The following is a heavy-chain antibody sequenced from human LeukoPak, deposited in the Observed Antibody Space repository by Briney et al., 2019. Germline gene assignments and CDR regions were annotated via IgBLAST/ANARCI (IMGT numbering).Heavy chain of an antibody. CDR3: ARILRGAAAGTGAVGY. V-gene: IGHV4-38-2*02. Sequence: PSETLSLTCIVSGYSISSGYYWGWIRQPPGKGLEWIGSIYYSGSTYYNPSLKSRVTISVDTSKNQFSLKLSSVTAADTAVYYCARILRGAAAGTGAVGYWGQGTLVTVSS. J-gene: IGHJ4*02. D-gene: IGHD6-13*01. CDR1: GYSISSGYY. CDR2: IYYSGST.